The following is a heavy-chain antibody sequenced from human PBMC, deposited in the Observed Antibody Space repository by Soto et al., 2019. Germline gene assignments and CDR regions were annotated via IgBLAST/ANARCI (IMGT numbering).Heavy chain of an antibody. CDR2: MYYSGST. J-gene: IGHJ4*02. CDR1: GGSISSDGYY. V-gene: IGHV4-31*03. CDR3: ARAKSYDSRNYYYNYFDY. D-gene: IGHD3-22*01. Sequence: QVQLQESGPGLVKPSQTLSLTCSVSGGSISSDGYYWSWIRQHPGKGLEWIGFMYYSGSTYYNPSLKSRVTISVDTSKNQFSLKLSSVTAADTAVYYCARAKSYDSRNYYYNYFDYWGQGTLVTVSS.